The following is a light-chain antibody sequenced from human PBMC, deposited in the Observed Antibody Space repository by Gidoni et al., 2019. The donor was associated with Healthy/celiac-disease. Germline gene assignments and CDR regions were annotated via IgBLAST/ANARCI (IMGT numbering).Light chain of an antibody. CDR1: QSVSSSY. Sequence: ETVLTQSPGTLSLSLGERATLSCRASQSVSSSYLAWYQQRPGQAPRLLIYGASSRATGIPDRFNGSGSGTDFALTISRLGPEDFAVYYCQQYGSSPLTFGGGTKVEIK. CDR3: QQYGSSPLT. J-gene: IGKJ4*01. CDR2: GAS. V-gene: IGKV3-20*01.